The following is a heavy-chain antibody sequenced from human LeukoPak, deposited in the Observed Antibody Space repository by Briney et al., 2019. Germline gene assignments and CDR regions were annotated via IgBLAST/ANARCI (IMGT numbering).Heavy chain of an antibody. CDR3: ARDQAYYDSSGYEQFDY. CDR2: INPSGGST. V-gene: IGHV1-46*01. D-gene: IGHD3-22*01. J-gene: IGHJ4*02. CDR1: GYTFTSYY. Sequence: ASVKVSCKASGYTFTSYYMHWVRQAPGQGLEWMGIINPSGGSTSYAQKFQGRVTMTRDTSTNTVYMELSSLRSEDTAVYYCARDQAYYDSSGYEQFDYWGQGTLVTVSS.